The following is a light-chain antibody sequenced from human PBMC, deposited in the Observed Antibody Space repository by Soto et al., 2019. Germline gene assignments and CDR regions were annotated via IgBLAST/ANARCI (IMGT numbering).Light chain of an antibody. J-gene: IGLJ1*01. Sequence: QSVLTQPPSASATPGQRVTISCSGSSSNIGSNAVNWYQQFPGTAPKLLIYNNNQRPSGVPDRFSDSKSGTSASLAISGLQSGDEADYYCAAWDDSLREVFGTGTKLTVL. V-gene: IGLV1-44*01. CDR3: AAWDDSLREV. CDR1: SSNIGSNA. CDR2: NNN.